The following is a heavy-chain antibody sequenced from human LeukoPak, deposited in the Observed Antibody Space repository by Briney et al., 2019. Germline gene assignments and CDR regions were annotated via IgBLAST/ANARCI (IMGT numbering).Heavy chain of an antibody. CDR3: AKKKSYSSYAPPFDY. V-gene: IGHV3-23*01. J-gene: IGHJ4*02. CDR2: ISGSSGST. Sequence: GGSLRLSCAASGFTFSSYAMSWVRQAPGKGLEWVSAISGSSGSTYYADSVKGRFTISRDNSKNTLYLQMNSLRAENTALYYCAKKKSYSSYAPPFDYWGQGTLVTVSS. CDR1: GFTFSSYA. D-gene: IGHD5-12*01.